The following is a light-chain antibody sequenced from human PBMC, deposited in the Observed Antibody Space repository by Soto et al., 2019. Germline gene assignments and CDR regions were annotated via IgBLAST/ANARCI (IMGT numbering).Light chain of an antibody. J-gene: IGLJ1*01. CDR1: SSDVGGYNY. CDR2: DVS. Sequence: QSALTQPASVSGSPGQSITISCTGTSSDVGGYNYVPWYQQHPGKAPKVMIYDVSNRPSGVSNRFSGSKSGNTASLTISGLQAEDEADYYCSSYTSSSTPYVFGSGTKLTVL. CDR3: SSYTSSSTPYV. V-gene: IGLV2-14*01.